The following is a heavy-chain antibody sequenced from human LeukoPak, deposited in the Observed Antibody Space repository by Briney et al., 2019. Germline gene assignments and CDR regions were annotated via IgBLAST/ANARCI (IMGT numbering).Heavy chain of an antibody. V-gene: IGHV1-69*04. Sequence: SVKVSCKASGGTFSSYAISWVRQAPGQGLEWMGRIIPILGIANYAQKFQGRVTITADKSTSTAYMELSSLRSEDTAVYYCARDLPTGFGVYYYGMDVWGQGTTVTVSS. D-gene: IGHD3-10*01. CDR2: IIPILGIA. CDR1: GGTFSSYA. CDR3: ARDLPTGFGVYYYGMDV. J-gene: IGHJ6*02.